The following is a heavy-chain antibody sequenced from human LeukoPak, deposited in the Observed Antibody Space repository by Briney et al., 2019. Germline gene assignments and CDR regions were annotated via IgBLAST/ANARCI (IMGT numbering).Heavy chain of an antibody. D-gene: IGHD6-13*01. J-gene: IGHJ1*01. V-gene: IGHV1-2*02. CDR1: GYTFTGYY. CDR2: INPTTGGT. CDR3: ARGLRYSSRRVQH. Sequence: ASVKVSCKASGYTFTGYYIHWVRQAPGQGLEWLGWINPTTGGTKYAQKFEGRVTMTRDTSITTAYMEVNRLRSDDTAVYYCARGLRYSSRRVQHWGQGTLVTVSS.